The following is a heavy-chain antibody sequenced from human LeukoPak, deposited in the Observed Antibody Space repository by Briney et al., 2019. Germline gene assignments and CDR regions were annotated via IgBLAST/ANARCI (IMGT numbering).Heavy chain of an antibody. V-gene: IGHV3-7*03. CDR3: TTDTWYSAGH. Sequence: GGSLRLSCTASGFIFSGSWMAWLRQAPEKGLEWVAIIKKDGSEKYYVDSMKGRFTISRDNAKNSLFLQMNSLRAEDTAIYYCTTDTWYSAGHWGQGTLVTVSS. J-gene: IGHJ4*02. D-gene: IGHD2-15*01. CDR1: GFIFSGSW. CDR2: IKKDGSEK.